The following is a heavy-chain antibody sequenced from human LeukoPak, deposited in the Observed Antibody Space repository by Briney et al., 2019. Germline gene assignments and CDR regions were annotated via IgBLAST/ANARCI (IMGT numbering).Heavy chain of an antibody. J-gene: IGHJ4*02. CDR2: ISGSGGGT. V-gene: IGHV3-23*01. Sequence: GGSLRLSCAASGFTFSSYAMSWVRQAPGKGLEWVSAISGSGGGTYYADSVKGRFTISRDNSKNTLYLQMNSLRAEDAAVYYCSTYGESDYWGQGTLVTVSS. D-gene: IGHD4-17*01. CDR3: STYGESDY. CDR1: GFTFSSYA.